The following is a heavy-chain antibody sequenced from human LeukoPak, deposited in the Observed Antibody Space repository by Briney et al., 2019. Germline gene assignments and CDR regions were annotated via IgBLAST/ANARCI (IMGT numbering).Heavy chain of an antibody. V-gene: IGHV1-2*06. CDR1: GYTFTGCY. D-gene: IGHD6-13*01. CDR2: INPNSGGT. CDR3: ARIIAAAGTGNYYYYYMDV. Sequence: ASVKVSCKASGYTFTGCYMHWVRQAPGQGLEWMGRINPNSGGTNYAQKFQGRVTMTRDTSISTAHMELSRLRSDDTAVYYCARIIAAAGTGNYYYYYMDVWGKGTTVTVSS. J-gene: IGHJ6*03.